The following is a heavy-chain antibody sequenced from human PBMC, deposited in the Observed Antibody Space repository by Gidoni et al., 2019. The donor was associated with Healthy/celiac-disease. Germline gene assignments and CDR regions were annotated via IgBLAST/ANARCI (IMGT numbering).Heavy chain of an antibody. CDR1: GFTFSSYA. Sequence: EVQLLESGGGLVQPGGSLRLSCAASGFTFSSYAMSWVRQAPGKGLEWVSAISGSGGSTYYADSVKGRFTISRDNSKNTLYLQMNSLRAEDTAVYYCVRGEDNYDILTGYSASFDYWGQGTLVTVSS. CDR3: VRGEDNYDILTGYSASFDY. D-gene: IGHD3-9*01. V-gene: IGHV3-23*01. J-gene: IGHJ4*02. CDR2: ISGSGGST.